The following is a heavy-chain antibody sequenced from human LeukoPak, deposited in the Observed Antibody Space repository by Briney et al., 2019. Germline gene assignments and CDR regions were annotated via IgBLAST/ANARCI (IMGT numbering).Heavy chain of an antibody. CDR1: GGSISSYY. D-gene: IGHD3-10*01. V-gene: IGHV4-59*12. J-gene: IGHJ4*02. CDR2: IYYSGST. Sequence: PSETLSLTCTVSGGSISSYYWSWIRQPPGKGLEWIGYIYYSGSTNYNPSLKSRVTISVDTSKNQSSLKLSSVTAADTAVYYCARIPGSKPPEFDYWGQGTLVTVSS. CDR3: ARIPGSKPPEFDY.